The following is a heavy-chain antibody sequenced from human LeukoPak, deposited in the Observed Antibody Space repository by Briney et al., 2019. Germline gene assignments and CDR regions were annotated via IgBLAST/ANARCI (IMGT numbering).Heavy chain of an antibody. J-gene: IGHJ4*02. V-gene: IGHV3-64*01. CDR3: ARIPYSSGWYGDY. CDR1: GFTFSSYA. Sequence: PGGSLRLSCAASGFTFSSYAVHWVRQAPGKGLEYVSAISSNGGSTYYANSVKGRFTISRDNSKNTLYLQMGGLRAEDMAVYYCARIPYSSGWYGDYWGQGTLVTVSS. CDR2: ISSNGGST. D-gene: IGHD6-19*01.